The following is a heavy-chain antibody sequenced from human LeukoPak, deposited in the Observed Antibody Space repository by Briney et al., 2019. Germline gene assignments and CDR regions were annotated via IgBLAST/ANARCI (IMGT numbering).Heavy chain of an antibody. CDR3: AREKSMGGYFDY. CDR2: IKQDGSEK. J-gene: IGHJ4*02. V-gene: IGHV3-7*01. CDR1: GFTFSSYW. D-gene: IGHD3-16*01. Sequence: GGSLRLSCAAPGFTFSSYWMSWVRQAPGKGLEWVANIKQDGSEKYYVDSVKGRFTISRDNAKNSLYLQMNSLRAEDTAVYYCAREKSMGGYFDYWGQGTLVTVSS.